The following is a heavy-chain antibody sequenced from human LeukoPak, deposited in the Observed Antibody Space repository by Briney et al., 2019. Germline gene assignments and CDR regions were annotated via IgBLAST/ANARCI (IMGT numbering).Heavy chain of an antibody. CDR3: ARARGGYDFDY. D-gene: IGHD5-12*01. J-gene: IGHJ4*02. V-gene: IGHV3-7*03. CDR1: RFTFSSYW. Sequence: GGSLGLSCAASRFTFSSYWMSWVRQAPGKGLEWVANIKQDGSEKYYVDSVKGRFTISRDNAKNSLYLQLNSLRAEDTAVYYCARARGGYDFDYWGQGTVVTVSS. CDR2: IKQDGSEK.